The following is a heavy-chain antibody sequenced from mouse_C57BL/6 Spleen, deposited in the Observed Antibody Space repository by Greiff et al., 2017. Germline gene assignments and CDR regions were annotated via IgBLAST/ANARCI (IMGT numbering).Heavy chain of an antibody. Sequence: EVQLQQSVAELVRPGASVKLSCTASGFNIKNTYMHWVKQRPEQGLEWIGRIDPANGNTKYAQKFQGKATITADTSSNTAYLQLSSLTSEDTAIYYCARSLYYGNYPFDYWGQGTTLTVSS. CDR2: IDPANGNT. V-gene: IGHV14-3*01. J-gene: IGHJ2*01. CDR1: GFNIKNTY. D-gene: IGHD2-1*01. CDR3: ARSLYYGNYPFDY.